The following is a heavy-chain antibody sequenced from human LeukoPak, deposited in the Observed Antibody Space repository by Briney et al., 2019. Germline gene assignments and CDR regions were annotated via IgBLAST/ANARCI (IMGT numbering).Heavy chain of an antibody. Sequence: GGSLRLSCVASGFTVSSPYMYWVRQAPGKGLEWVSVIYTGGGTYYADSVKGRFTISRDNSNNTLYLQMNSLRAEDTAVYYCARATDPNSWFDPWGQGTLVTVSS. V-gene: IGHV3-66*01. CDR1: GFTVSSPY. J-gene: IGHJ5*02. CDR3: ARATDPNSWFDP. CDR2: IYTGGGT.